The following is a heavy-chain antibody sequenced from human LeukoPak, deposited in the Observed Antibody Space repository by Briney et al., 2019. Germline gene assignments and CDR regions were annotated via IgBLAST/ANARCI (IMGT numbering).Heavy chain of an antibody. V-gene: IGHV1-46*01. D-gene: IGHD4-17*01. J-gene: IGHJ2*01. Sequence: GASVKVSCKASGYTFTSYYMHCVRQAPGQGLEWMGIINPSGGSTSYAQKFQDRVTMTRDTSTSTVYMELSSLRSEDTAVYYCVRDPHDYGKTSHWYFDLWGRGTLVTVSS. CDR1: GYTFTSYY. CDR3: VRDPHDYGKTSHWYFDL. CDR2: INPSGGST.